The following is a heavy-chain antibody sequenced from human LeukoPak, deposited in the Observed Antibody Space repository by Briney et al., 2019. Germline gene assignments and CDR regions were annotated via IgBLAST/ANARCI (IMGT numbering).Heavy chain of an antibody. V-gene: IGHV4-38-2*02. J-gene: IGHJ5*02. Sequence: NTSETLSLTCTVSGYSISSGYYWGWIRQPPGKGLEWIGSIYHSGSTYYNPSLKSRVTISVDTSKNQFSLKLSSVTAADTAVYYCARANMVRGVGSFFDRNWFDPWGQGTLVTVSS. CDR3: ARANMVRGVGSFFDRNWFDP. D-gene: IGHD3-10*01. CDR1: GYSISSGYY. CDR2: IYHSGST.